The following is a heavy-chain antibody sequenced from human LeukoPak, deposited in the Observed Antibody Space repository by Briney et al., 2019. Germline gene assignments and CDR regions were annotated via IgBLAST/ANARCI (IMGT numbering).Heavy chain of an antibody. Sequence: GGSLRLSCAASGFTFNNYAMNWVRQAPGKGLEWVSSISGGGETTYYADSAKGRFTISRDNSQNTLYLQMNSLRAEDTAVYYCARDYADYVGYFFFDYWGQGALVTVSS. D-gene: IGHD4-17*01. CDR2: ISGGGETT. J-gene: IGHJ4*02. CDR1: GFTFNNYA. CDR3: ARDYADYVGYFFFDY. V-gene: IGHV3-23*01.